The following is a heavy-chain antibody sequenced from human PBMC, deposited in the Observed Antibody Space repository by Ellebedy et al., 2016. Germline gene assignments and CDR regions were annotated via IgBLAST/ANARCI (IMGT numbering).Heavy chain of an antibody. CDR1: GFTFRSYW. J-gene: IGHJ4*02. CDR2: IKEDGSEK. D-gene: IGHD3-10*01. CDR3: ARGRSGLDN. V-gene: IGHV3-7*03. Sequence: GGSLRLSCAASGFTFRSYWMSWVRQAPGKGLEWVANIKEDGSEKYYVDSVKGRFTISRDNARNSLYLQMNSLRVEDTAVYYCARGRSGLDNWGQGTLVTVSS.